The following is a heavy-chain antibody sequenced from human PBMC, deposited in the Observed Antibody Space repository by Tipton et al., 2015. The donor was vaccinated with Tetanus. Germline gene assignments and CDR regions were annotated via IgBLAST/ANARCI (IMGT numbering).Heavy chain of an antibody. J-gene: IGHJ4*02. CDR2: IYYSGST. CDR1: GDSLSNGDYY. D-gene: IGHD3-10*01. CDR3: ARHPPPYYYGSGSYLDY. V-gene: IGHV4-30-4*01. Sequence: LRLSCTVSGDSLSNGDYYWSWIRQPPGKGLESIGYIYYSGSTYYNPSLKSRVTISLDTSKNEFSLTLSSATAADTAVYFCARHPPPYYYGSGSYLDYWGQGTPVTVSS.